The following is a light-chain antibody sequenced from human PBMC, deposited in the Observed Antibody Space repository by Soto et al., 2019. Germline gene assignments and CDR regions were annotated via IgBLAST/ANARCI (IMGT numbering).Light chain of an antibody. J-gene: IGKJ1*01. CDR2: ATS. Sequence: EIVLTQSPATLSLSPVERATLSCRASQSVSSYLAWYQQKPGQAPRLLIYATSFRATGIPDRFSGSGSGIDFTLTISRLEPEDFAVYYCQQYGSSGTFGQGTKVDIK. V-gene: IGKV3-20*01. CDR1: QSVSSY. CDR3: QQYGSSGT.